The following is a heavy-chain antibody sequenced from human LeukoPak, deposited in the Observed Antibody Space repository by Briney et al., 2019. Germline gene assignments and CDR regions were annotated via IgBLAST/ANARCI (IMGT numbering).Heavy chain of an antibody. CDR1: GFTFSNYV. CDR3: AVTTTLSDQ. D-gene: IGHD4-17*01. J-gene: IGHJ4*02. CDR2: ISYNGGST. Sequence: GGSLRLSCSASGFTFSNYVMHWVRQAPGKGLEYVSAISYNGGSTYYADSVKGRVTISRDNSKNTVYLQMSSLRAEDTAVYYCAVTTTLSDQWGQGTLVTVSS. V-gene: IGHV3-64D*06.